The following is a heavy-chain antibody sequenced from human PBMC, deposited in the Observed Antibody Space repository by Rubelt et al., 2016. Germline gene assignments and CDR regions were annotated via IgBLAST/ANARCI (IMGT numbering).Heavy chain of an antibody. CDR2: IYHSGST. J-gene: IGHJ4*02. Sequence: QVQLQESGPGLVKPSETLSLTCTVSGGSISSYYWNWIRRPPGKGLEWIGYIYHSGSTNYNPSLRVVVGISWDTAKNQFTRNLSIVSAAETAVYYCARWYQVVGDPTEDYFDYWGQGTLVTVSS. D-gene: IGHD1-26*01. CDR1: GGSISSYY. V-gene: IGHV4-59*01. CDR3: ARWYQVVGDPTEDYFDY.